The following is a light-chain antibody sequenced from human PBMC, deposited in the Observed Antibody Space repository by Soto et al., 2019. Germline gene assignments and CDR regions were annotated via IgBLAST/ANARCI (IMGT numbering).Light chain of an antibody. CDR1: QSVSSSY. CDR3: QQYGNSPT. J-gene: IGKJ4*01. CDR2: GAS. V-gene: IGKV3-20*01. Sequence: EIVLTQSPGTLSLSPGERATLSCRASQSVSSSYLAWYQQKPGQAPRLLIYGASSRATGIPDRFSGSGSGTDCTLTISRLEPEDFAVYYCQQYGNSPTFGGGTKVEIK.